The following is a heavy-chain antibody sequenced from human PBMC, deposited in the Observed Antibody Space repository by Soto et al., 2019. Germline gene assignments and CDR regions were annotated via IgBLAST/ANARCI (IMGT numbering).Heavy chain of an antibody. CDR2: IYHTGST. D-gene: IGHD3-10*01. J-gene: IGHJ5*02. V-gene: IGHV4-4*02. CDR3: ARDGDEGSGSYSWFDP. CDR1: GDSISSSHW. Sequence: PSETLSLTCAVSGDSISSSHWWSWVRQPPGKGLELIGEIYHTGSTNYNPSLKSRVTISLDKSKNQFALKLSSVTAADTAVYYCARDGDEGSGSYSWFDPWGQGTLVTVSS.